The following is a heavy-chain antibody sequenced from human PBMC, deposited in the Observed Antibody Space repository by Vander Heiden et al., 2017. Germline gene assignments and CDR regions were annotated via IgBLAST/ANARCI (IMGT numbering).Heavy chain of an antibody. V-gene: IGHV4-39*01. D-gene: IGHD4-17*01. CDR3: ARMGMTTVTTAGDY. CDR1: GGPISSSSYY. Sequence: QLQLQESGPGLVKPSETLSLTCTVSGGPISSSSYYWGWIRPPPGKGLEWIGSIYYSGSTYYNPSLKSRVTISVDTSKNQFSLKLSSVTAADTAVYYCARMGMTTVTTAGDYWGQGTLVTVSS. CDR2: IYYSGST. J-gene: IGHJ4*02.